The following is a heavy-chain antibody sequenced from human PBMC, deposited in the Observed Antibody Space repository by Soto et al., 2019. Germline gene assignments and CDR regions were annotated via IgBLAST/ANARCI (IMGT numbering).Heavy chain of an antibody. CDR3: ARGGVVDYGDYNT. Sequence: QVNLVQSGAEVRKPGSSVKVSCKTSGATLNNYIIGWMRQAPGQGLEWMGRIIPILGSPNYSQRSQDRLTITADRSTSTLYMELSSLRSDDTAIYFCARGGVVDYGDYNTWGQGTLVTVSS. CDR1: GATLNNYI. CDR2: IIPILGSP. J-gene: IGHJ5*02. D-gene: IGHD4-17*01. V-gene: IGHV1-69*02.